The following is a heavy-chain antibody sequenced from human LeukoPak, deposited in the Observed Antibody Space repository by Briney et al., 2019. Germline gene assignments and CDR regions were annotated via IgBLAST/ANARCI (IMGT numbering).Heavy chain of an antibody. CDR1: GYTFTGYY. CDR2: INPNSGGT. J-gene: IGHJ3*02. D-gene: IGHD5-18*01. Sequence: ASVKVSCKASGYTFTGYYMHWVRQAPGQGLEWMGWINPNSGGTNYAQKFQGWVTMTRDTSISTAYMELSSLRSEDTAVYYCARRSLDTAMVSDAFDIWGQGTMVTVSS. V-gene: IGHV1-2*04. CDR3: ARRSLDTAMVSDAFDI.